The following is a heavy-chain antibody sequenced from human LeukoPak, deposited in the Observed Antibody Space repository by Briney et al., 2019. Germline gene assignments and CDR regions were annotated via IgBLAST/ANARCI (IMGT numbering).Heavy chain of an antibody. CDR3: AKDRNDTQKGLYYFDY. Sequence: GGSLRLSCAASGFTFSSYAMSWVRQAPGKGLEWVSAISGSGGSTYYADSVKGRFTISRDNAKNSLYLQMNSLRAEDTAVYYCAKDRNDTQKGLYYFDYWGQGTLVTVSS. D-gene: IGHD3-22*01. CDR1: GFTFSSYA. V-gene: IGHV3-23*01. J-gene: IGHJ4*02. CDR2: ISGSGGST.